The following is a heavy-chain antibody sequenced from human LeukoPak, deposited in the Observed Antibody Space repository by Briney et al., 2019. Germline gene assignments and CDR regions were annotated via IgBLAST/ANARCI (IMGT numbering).Heavy chain of an antibody. CDR2: INHSGST. J-gene: IGHJ4*02. CDR1: GGSFSGYY. V-gene: IGHV4-34*01. Sequence: SETLSLTCAVYGGSFSGYYWSWIRQPPGKGLEWIGEINHSGSTNYNPSLKSRVTISVDTSKNQFSLKLSSVTAADTAVYYCAWDYDSSGYGTHDYWGQGTLVTVSS. CDR3: AWDYDSSGYGTHDY. D-gene: IGHD3-22*01.